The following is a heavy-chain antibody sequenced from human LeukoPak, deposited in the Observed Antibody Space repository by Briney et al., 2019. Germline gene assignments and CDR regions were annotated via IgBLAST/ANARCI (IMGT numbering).Heavy chain of an antibody. J-gene: IGHJ4*02. Sequence: SETLSLTCTVSGGSISSNYWSWIRQPPGKGLEWIGYIYYSGSTSYNPSLKSRVTISLDTSKNQFSLKLSSVTAAADTAVYYCARDRGSSSWFYFDSWGQGTLVTVSS. CDR1: GGSISSNY. CDR2: IYYSGST. CDR3: ARDRGSSSWFYFDS. V-gene: IGHV4-59*01. D-gene: IGHD2-2*01.